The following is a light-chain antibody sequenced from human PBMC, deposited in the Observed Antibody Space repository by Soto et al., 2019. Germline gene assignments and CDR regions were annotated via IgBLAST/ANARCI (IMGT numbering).Light chain of an antibody. CDR1: SSDVGGYNY. CDR2: AVS. J-gene: IGLJ1*01. Sequence: QSVLTQPASVSGSPGQSITISRTGTSSDVGGYNYVSWCQQHPGKAPKLIIYAVSNRPSGVSNRFSGSKSGDTASLTISGLQAEDEADYYCSSYTSTSTLVFGTGTKVTVL. V-gene: IGLV2-14*01. CDR3: SSYTSTSTLV.